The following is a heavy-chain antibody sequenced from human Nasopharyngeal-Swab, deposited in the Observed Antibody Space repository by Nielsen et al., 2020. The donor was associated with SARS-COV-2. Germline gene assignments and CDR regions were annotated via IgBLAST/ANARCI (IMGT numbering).Heavy chain of an antibody. V-gene: IGHV1-46*01. CDR1: GYSFTSYY. Sequence: ASVKVSCKASGYSFTSYYMHWVRQAPGQGLEWMGIINPSGGSTSYAQKFQGRVTMTRDTSTSTVYMELSSLRSEDTAVYYCARDSSTYYHDSSGYFDYWGQGTLVTVSS. CDR3: ARDSSTYYHDSSGYFDY. D-gene: IGHD3-22*01. J-gene: IGHJ4*02. CDR2: INPSGGST.